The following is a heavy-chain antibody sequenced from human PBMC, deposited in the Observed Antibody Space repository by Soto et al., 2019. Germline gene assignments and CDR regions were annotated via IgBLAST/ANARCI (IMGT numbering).Heavy chain of an antibody. J-gene: IGHJ4*01. V-gene: IGHV3-23*01. CDR1: GFTFNTYD. D-gene: IGHD2-21*01. CDR2: IATTGETT. CDR3: VRHWGG. Sequence: EVQLLESGGGLVQPGGSLRLSCAASGFTFNTYDRSWVRQAPGTGLEWVSSIATTGETTFYADSVRGRFTISRDNSKITLCLQINTLRAADTVISYCVRHWGGWGHGTLVTVSS.